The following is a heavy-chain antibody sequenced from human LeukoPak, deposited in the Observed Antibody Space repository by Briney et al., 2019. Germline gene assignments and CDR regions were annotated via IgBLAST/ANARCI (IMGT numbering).Heavy chain of an antibody. D-gene: IGHD5-24*01. CDR2: VNQDGSGK. CDR3: TSANYGPAY. Sequence: GGSLRLSCAASGFTFSSAWMSWVRQAPGKGLEWVADVNQDGSGKYYVDSVKGRFTISKDNAKNSLYLQMNSLRAEDTAVYYCTSANYGPAYWGQGTLVTVSS. CDR1: GFTFSSAW. J-gene: IGHJ4*02. V-gene: IGHV3-7*01.